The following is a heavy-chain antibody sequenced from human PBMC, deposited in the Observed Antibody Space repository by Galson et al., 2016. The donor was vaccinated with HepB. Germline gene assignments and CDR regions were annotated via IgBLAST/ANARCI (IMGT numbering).Heavy chain of an antibody. D-gene: IGHD3-10*01. CDR2: ISWNSGGI. CDR1: GFTFDDYA. V-gene: IGHV3-9*01. J-gene: IGHJ6*02. Sequence: SLRLSCAASGFTFDDYAMHWVRQAPGKGLEWVSGISWNSGGIGYADSVKGRFTISRDNAKNSVYLQMNSLRAEDTAVYYCARDEELGYYYGMDVWGQGTTVTVSS. CDR3: ARDEELGYYYGMDV.